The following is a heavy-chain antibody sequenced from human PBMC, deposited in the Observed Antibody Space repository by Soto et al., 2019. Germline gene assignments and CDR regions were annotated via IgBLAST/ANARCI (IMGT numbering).Heavy chain of an antibody. Sequence: GASVKVSCKASGGTFSSYAISWVRQAPAQGIEWMGGIIPIFGTANYAQKFQGRVTITADESTSTAYMELSSMRSEDTAVYYCAIFGGGYDHGGGRDDYYYGMDVWGQGTTVTVSS. CDR1: GGTFSSYA. CDR2: IIPIFGTA. D-gene: IGHD5-12*01. CDR3: AIFGGGYDHGGGRDDYYYGMDV. J-gene: IGHJ6*02. V-gene: IGHV1-69*13.